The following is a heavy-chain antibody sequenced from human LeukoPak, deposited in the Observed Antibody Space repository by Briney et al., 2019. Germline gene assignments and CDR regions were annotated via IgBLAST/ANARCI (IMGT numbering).Heavy chain of an antibody. V-gene: IGHV1-2*05. Sequence: ASVKVSRKASGYTFTKYYMFWVRQAPGQGLEWMGRINSSRGGTDYAQKLRGMDTITRDTYISTVHMALRALRSDTADMYYCARGYCSGGSCYSVENWFAPWGQGTLVTVSS. CDR3: ARGYCSGGSCYSVENWFAP. CDR1: GYTFTKYY. D-gene: IGHD2-15*01. J-gene: IGHJ5*02. CDR2: INSSRGGT.